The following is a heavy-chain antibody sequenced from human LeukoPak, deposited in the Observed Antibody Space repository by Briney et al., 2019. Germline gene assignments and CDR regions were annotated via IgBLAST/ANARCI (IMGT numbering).Heavy chain of an antibody. V-gene: IGHV1-2*02. CDR2: INPNSGGT. CDR3: ASSLTNWNEIDY. D-gene: IGHD1-20*01. J-gene: IGHJ4*02. Sequence: GASVKVSRKASGYTFTGYYMHWVRQAPGQGVEWMGWINPNSGGTNYAQKFQGRVTMTRDTSISTAYMELSRLRSDDTAVYYCASSLTNWNEIDYWGQGTLVTVSS. CDR1: GYTFTGYY.